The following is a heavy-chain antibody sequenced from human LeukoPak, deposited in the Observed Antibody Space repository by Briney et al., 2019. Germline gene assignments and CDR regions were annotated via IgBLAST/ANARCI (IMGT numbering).Heavy chain of an antibody. D-gene: IGHD5-18*01. Sequence: SETLSLTCAVYGGSFSGYYWSWIRQPPGKGLEWIGEINHSGSTNYNPSLKSRVTISVDTSKNQFSLKLSSVTAADTAVYYCARSNRGYWDWFDPWGQGTLVTVSS. CDR1: GGSFSGYY. CDR2: INHSGST. V-gene: IGHV4-34*01. J-gene: IGHJ5*02. CDR3: ARSNRGYWDWFDP.